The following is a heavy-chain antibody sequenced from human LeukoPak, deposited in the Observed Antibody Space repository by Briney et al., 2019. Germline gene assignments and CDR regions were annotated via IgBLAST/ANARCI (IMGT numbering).Heavy chain of an antibody. CDR3: ARGGDSSGYLDY. Sequence: PGGSLRLSCAASGFTFSSYGMHWVRQAPGKGLEWVAFIRYDGSNKYYADSVKGRFTISRDHSKNTLYLQMNSLRAEDTAVYYCARGGDSSGYLDYWGQGTLVTVSS. CDR1: GFTFSSYG. CDR2: IRYDGSNK. D-gene: IGHD3-22*01. V-gene: IGHV3-30*02. J-gene: IGHJ4*02.